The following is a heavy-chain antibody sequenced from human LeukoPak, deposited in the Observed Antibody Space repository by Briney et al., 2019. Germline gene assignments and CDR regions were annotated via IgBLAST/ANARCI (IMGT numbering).Heavy chain of an antibody. J-gene: IGHJ3*02. CDR3: AKSLAYYYDSSGYYDHDAFDI. V-gene: IGHV3-23*01. Sequence: GGSLRLSCAASGFTFSSYAMSWVRQAPGKGLEWVSAISGSCGSTYYADSVKGRFTISRDNSKNTLYLQMNSLRAEDTAVYYCAKSLAYYYDSSGYYDHDAFDIWGQGTMVTVSS. D-gene: IGHD3-22*01. CDR1: GFTFSSYA. CDR2: ISGSCGST.